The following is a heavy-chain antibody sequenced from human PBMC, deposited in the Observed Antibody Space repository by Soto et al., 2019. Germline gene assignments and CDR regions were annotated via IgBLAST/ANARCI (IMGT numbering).Heavy chain of an antibody. J-gene: IGHJ2*01. D-gene: IGHD7-27*01. CDR3: ARPRWGSFPQEWYFDL. V-gene: IGHV4-39*01. CDR2: SYYTGST. CDR1: GGSISSSSYY. Sequence: QLQLQESGPGLVKPSETLSLTCTVSGGSISSSSYYWGWIRQPPGKGLEWIGSSYYTGSTYYNPSLKSGVTISVDTSKNQFSLKLSSVTAADTAVYYCARPRWGSFPQEWYFDLWGRGTLVTVSS.